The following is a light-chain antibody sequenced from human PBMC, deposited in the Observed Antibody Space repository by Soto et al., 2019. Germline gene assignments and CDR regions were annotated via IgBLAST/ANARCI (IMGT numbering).Light chain of an antibody. CDR3: QQYFSYPYT. CDR2: AAA. V-gene: IGKV1-8*01. CDR1: QDISSY. Sequence: AIRMTQSPSSFSASTGDRVTITCRASQDISSYLAWYQQKVGKAPKLLIYAAATLQRGAPSRFSGSGSGTGFTLTISRLQSEDFATYYCQQYFSYPYTFGQGTKLEI. J-gene: IGKJ2*01.